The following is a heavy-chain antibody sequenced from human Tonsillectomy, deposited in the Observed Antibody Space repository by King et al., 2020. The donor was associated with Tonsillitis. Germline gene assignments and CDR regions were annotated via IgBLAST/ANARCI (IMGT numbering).Heavy chain of an antibody. J-gene: IGHJ5*02. CDR3: AGLKSYYDSSGFFAPYNWFDP. D-gene: IGHD3-22*01. Sequence: QLQESGPGLVKPSETLSLTCTVSGGSISSSSYYWGWIRQPPGKGLEWIGSIYYSGSTYYNPSLKSRVTISVDTSKNQFSLKLSSVTAADTAVYYRAGLKSYYDSSGFFAPYNWFDPWGQGTLVTVSS. CDR1: GGSISSSSYY. V-gene: IGHV4-39*01. CDR2: IYYSGST.